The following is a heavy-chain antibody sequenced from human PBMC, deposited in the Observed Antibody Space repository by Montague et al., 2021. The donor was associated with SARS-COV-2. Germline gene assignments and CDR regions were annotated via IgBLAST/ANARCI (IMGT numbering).Heavy chain of an antibody. CDR1: GGSISSYY. J-gene: IGHJ4*02. CDR3: ASQVPDFWSGIDY. CDR2: IYYSGST. V-gene: IGHV4-59*01. D-gene: IGHD3-3*01. Sequence: SETLSLTCTVSGGSISSYYWSWIRKPPGKGLEWIGYIYYSGSTNYNPSLKSRVTISVDTSKNQFSLKMSSFTAAATAVYYCASQVPDFWSGIDYWGQGTLVTVSS.